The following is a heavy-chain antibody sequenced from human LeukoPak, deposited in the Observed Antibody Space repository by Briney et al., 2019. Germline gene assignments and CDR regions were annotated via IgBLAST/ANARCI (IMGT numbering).Heavy chain of an antibody. CDR2: INPSGGST. Sequence: GASVKVSCKASGYTFTSYYIHWVRQAPGQGLEWMGIINPSGGSTSYAQKFQGRVTMTRDMSTSAVYMELSSLRSEDTAVYYCARLNRDSSGYYYFDYWGQGTLVTVSS. CDR3: ARLNRDSSGYYYFDY. V-gene: IGHV1-46*01. J-gene: IGHJ4*02. D-gene: IGHD3-22*01. CDR1: GYTFTSYY.